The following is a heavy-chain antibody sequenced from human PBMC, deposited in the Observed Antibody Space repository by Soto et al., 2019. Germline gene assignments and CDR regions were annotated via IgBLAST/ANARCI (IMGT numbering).Heavy chain of an antibody. CDR3: AREEGLCSSTSCYTKYSSSSVVRPFDP. CDR2: IYTSGST. CDR1: GGSISSGGYY. D-gene: IGHD2-2*02. V-gene: IGHV4-61*02. Sequence: SETLSLTCTVSGGSISSGGYYWSWIRQPAGKGLEWIGRIYTSGSTNYNPSLKSRVTMSVDTSKNQFSLKLSSVTAADTAVYYCAREEGLCSSTSCYTKYSSSSVVRPFDPWGQGTLVTVSS. J-gene: IGHJ5*02.